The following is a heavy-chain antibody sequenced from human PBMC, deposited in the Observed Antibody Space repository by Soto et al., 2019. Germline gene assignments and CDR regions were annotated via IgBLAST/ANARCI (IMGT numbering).Heavy chain of an antibody. J-gene: IGHJ6*02. V-gene: IGHV1-3*05. CDR2: INAGNGNT. CDR1: GYTFTSYA. D-gene: IGHD3-10*02. CDR3: ARDLMYSPRWSGRYGMDV. Sequence: QVQLVQSGAEEKKPGASVKVSCKASGYTFTSYAMHWVRQAPGQRLEWMGWINAGNGNTKYSQKFQGRVTITRDTSASTAYRELSSLRSEDTAVYYCARDLMYSPRWSGRYGMDVWGQGTTVTVSS.